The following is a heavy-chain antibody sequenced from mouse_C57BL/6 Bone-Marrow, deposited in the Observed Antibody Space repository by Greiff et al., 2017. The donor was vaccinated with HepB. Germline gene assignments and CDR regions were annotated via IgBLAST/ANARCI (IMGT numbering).Heavy chain of an antibody. V-gene: IGHV1-23*01. D-gene: IGHD1-1*01. Sequence: VQLQESGAELVRPGASGYTFTDYEMHCVKQTPVHGLEWIGAIDPETCGTSYNQKFKGKATLNADKSSSTAYMELRSLTSEDSAVYYCTRFTWGYFDVWGTGTTVTVSS. CDR2: IDPETCGT. CDR3: TRFTWGYFDV. J-gene: IGHJ1*03. CDR1: GYTFTDYE.